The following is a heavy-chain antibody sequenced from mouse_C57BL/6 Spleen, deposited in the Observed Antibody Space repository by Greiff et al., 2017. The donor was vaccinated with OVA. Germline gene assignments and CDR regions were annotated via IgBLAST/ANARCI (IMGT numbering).Heavy chain of an antibody. D-gene: IGHD1-1*01. V-gene: IGHV5-9-1*02. CDR1: GFTFSSYA. CDR3: TRDRGTPITTVVPNWYFDV. Sequence: EVKLVESGEGLVKPGGSLKLSCAASGFTFSSYAMSWVRQTPEKRLEWVAYISSGGDYLYYADTVKGRFTISRDNARNTLYLQMSSLKSEDTAMYYCTRDRGTPITTVVPNWYFDVWGTGTTVTVSS. J-gene: IGHJ1*03. CDR2: ISSGGDYL.